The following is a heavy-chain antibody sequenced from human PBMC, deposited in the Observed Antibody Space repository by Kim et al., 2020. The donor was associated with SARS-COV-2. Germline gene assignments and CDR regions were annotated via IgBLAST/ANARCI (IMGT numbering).Heavy chain of an antibody. CDR2: ISYDGSNK. V-gene: IGHV3-30*18. J-gene: IGHJ3*02. Sequence: GGSLRLSCAASGFTFSSYGMHWVRQAPGKGLEWVAVISYDGSNKYYADSVKGRFTISRDNSKNTLYLQMNSLRAEDTAVYYCGKERGVAAAGREVDAFD. CDR3: GKERGVAAAGREVDAFD. D-gene: IGHD6-13*01. CDR1: GFTFSSYG.